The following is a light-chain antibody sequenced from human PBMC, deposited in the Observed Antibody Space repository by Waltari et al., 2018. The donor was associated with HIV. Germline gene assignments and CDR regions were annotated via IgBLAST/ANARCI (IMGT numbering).Light chain of an antibody. CDR3: QTWGPGFQV. CDR1: NGHASYA. J-gene: IGLJ3*02. V-gene: IGLV4-69*01. Sequence: QVVLTQSPSASASLGASVKLTCTLSNGHASYAIAWHQQQPEKGPRLLVKLNSDGSHFKGGGIPDRFSGSSCGAERYRTISRLQSEDEADYYCQTWGPGFQVFGGGTKLTVL. CDR2: LNSDGSH.